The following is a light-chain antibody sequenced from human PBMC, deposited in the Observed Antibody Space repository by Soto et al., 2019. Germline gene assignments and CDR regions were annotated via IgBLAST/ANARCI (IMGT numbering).Light chain of an antibody. CDR1: SSNVGGNP. J-gene: IGLJ1*01. V-gene: IGLV1-44*01. Sequence: QSALAQPPSASGTPGQGVTISCSGSSSNVGGNPVNWYQHVPTTAPKLLIYTNTQRPSGVPDRFSGSKSGTSASLAISGLHSEDEADYYCASWDDSLNGPVFGTGTKVTVL. CDR2: TNT. CDR3: ASWDDSLNGPV.